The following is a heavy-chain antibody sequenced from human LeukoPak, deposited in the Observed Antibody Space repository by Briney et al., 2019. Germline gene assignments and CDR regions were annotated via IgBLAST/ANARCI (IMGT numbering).Heavy chain of an antibody. V-gene: IGHV3-7*01. J-gene: IGHJ4*02. CDR2: IKQDGSEK. D-gene: IGHD1-7*01. Sequence: PGGSLRLSCAASGFTFSTYWMSWVRQAPGKGLQWVANIKQDGSEKNYVDSVKGRFTISRDNAKKSLYLQMNSLRAEDTAVYYCARDDDWNYEDSWGQGTLVTVSS. CDR1: GFTFSTYW. CDR3: ARDDDWNYEDS.